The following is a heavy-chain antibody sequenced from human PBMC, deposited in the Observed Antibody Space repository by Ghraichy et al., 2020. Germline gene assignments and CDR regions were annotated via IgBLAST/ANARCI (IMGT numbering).Heavy chain of an antibody. CDR2: IIPIFGIA. CDR3: AREADCSCTSCPYYFDY. V-gene: IGHV1-69*10. J-gene: IGHJ4*02. CDR1: GGTFSSYA. Sequence: SVKVSCKASGGTFSSYAISWVRQAPGQGLEWMGGIIPIFGIANYAQKFQGRVTITADKSTSTAYMELSSLRSEDTAVYYCAREADCSCTSCPYYFDYWGQGTLVTVSS. D-gene: IGHD2-2*01.